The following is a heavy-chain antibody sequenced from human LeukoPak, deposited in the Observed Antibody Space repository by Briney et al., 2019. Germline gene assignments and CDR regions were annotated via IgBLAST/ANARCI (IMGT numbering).Heavy chain of an antibody. CDR1: GFTFSSYW. CDR3: ARDINIWFGELFYFDY. CDR2: ISGNGGST. V-gene: IGHV3-23*01. D-gene: IGHD3-10*01. Sequence: PGGSLRLSCAASGFTFSSYWMHWVRQAPGKGLEWVSAISGNGGSTYYADSVKGRFTISRDNSKNTLYLQMNSLRTEDTAVYYCARDINIWFGELFYFDYWGQGTLVTVSS. J-gene: IGHJ4*02.